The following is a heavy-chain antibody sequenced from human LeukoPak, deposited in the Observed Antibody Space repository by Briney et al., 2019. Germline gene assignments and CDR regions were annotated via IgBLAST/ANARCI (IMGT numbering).Heavy chain of an antibody. CDR2: ISYDGSNK. CDR3: AKDGSIYYDFWSGPFDY. D-gene: IGHD3-3*01. Sequence: GRSLRLSCAASGFTFSSYGMHWVRRAPGKGLEWVAVISYDGSNKYYADSVKGRFTISRDNSKNTLYLQMNSLRAEDSAVYYCAKDGSIYYDFWSGPFDYWGQGTLVTVSS. J-gene: IGHJ4*02. CDR1: GFTFSSYG. V-gene: IGHV3-30*18.